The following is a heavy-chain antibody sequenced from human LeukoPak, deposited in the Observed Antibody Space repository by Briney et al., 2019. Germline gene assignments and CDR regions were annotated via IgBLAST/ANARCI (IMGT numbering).Heavy chain of an antibody. CDR1: GFTFSSYA. CDR3: ATLPPGPGYCIGGSCPY. Sequence: GGSLRLSCAASGFTFSSYAMSWVRQAPGKGLEWVSAISGSGGSTYYADSVKGRFTISRDNSKNTLYLQMNSLRAEDTAVYYCATLPPGPGYCIGGSCPYWGQGTLVTVSS. CDR2: ISGSGGST. D-gene: IGHD2-15*01. V-gene: IGHV3-23*01. J-gene: IGHJ4*02.